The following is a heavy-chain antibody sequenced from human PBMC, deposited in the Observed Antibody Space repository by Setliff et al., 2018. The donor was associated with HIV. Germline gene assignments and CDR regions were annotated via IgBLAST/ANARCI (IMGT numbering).Heavy chain of an antibody. V-gene: IGHV4-4*09. J-gene: IGHJ4*02. Sequence: SETLSLTCAVYGGSFSGYYWSWIRQPPGKGLEWIGYIFTSGSTNYSPSLKSRVTISLDTSKNQFSLKLSSVTAADTAVYSCARHSIDGWLQFYYFDYWGQGTLVTVSS. CDR3: ARHSIDGWLQFYYFDY. D-gene: IGHD5-12*01. CDR1: GGSFSGYY. CDR2: IFTSGST.